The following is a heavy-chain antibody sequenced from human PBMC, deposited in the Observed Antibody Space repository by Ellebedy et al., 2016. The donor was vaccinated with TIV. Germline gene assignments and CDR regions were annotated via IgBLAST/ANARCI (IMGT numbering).Heavy chain of an antibody. CDR2: INPGSGNS. CDR1: GYTFTSYF. J-gene: IGHJ4*02. D-gene: IGHD3-22*01. V-gene: IGHV1-46*01. CDR3: ARGDNYYYDSSGYYYNY. Sequence: ASVKVSCKASGYTFTSYFLYWVRQAPGQGLEWMGIINPGSGNSNYAQKFQGRVTMTRDTSTSTVNMELSSLRSEDTAVYYCARGDNYYYDSSGYYYNYWGQGTLVTVSS.